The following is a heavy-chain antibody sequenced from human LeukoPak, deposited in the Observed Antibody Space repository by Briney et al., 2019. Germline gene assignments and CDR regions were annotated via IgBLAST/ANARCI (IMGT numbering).Heavy chain of an antibody. V-gene: IGHV1-8*01. J-gene: IGHJ5*02. CDR2: MNPNSGNT. D-gene: IGHD6-19*01. CDR3: ARGFTSGWYANWFDP. CDR1: GYTFTSYD. Sequence: GAAVTVSFKASGYTFTSYDINWVRQAPGQGLEWMGWMNPNSGNTGYVEQFQGRVNITRDASISTAYMELSSLRSEDTAVYYCARGFTSGWYANWFDPWGQGTLVTVSS.